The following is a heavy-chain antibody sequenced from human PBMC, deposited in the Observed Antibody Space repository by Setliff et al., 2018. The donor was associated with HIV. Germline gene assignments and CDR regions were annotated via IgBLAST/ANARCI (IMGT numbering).Heavy chain of an antibody. Sequence: GGSLRLSRGASGFTFRSYAMNWVRQAPGKGLEWVSTISGSGGNTHYADSVRGRFTIFRDNSKNTLYLQMNSLRAEDTAVYYCAKMDVVVIPAAIRYWGQGTLVTVSS. D-gene: IGHD2-2*01. CDR2: ISGSGGNT. J-gene: IGHJ4*02. CDR3: AKMDVVVIPAAIRY. V-gene: IGHV3-23*01. CDR1: GFTFRSYA.